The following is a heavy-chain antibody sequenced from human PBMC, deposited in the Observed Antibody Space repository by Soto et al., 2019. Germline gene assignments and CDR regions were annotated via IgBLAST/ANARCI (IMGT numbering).Heavy chain of an antibody. CDR2: ISAYNGNT. CDR1: GYTFTSYG. J-gene: IGHJ4*02. Sequence: ASVKVSCKASGYTFTSYGISWVRQAPGQGLEWMGWISAYNGNTNYAQKFQGRVTMTRDTSTSTVYMELSSLRSEDTAVYYCTAGYDYVWGKDYWGQGTLVTVSS. V-gene: IGHV1-18*01. D-gene: IGHD3-16*01. CDR3: TAGYDYVWGKDY.